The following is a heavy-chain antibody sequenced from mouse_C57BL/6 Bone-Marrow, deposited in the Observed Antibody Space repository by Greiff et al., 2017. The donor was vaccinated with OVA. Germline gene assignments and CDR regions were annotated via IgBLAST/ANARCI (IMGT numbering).Heavy chain of an antibody. CDR3: ARGCSNYEVVFFAY. V-gene: IGHV3-6*01. Sequence: ESGPGLVKPSQSLSLTCSVTGYSITSGYYWNWIRQFPGNKLEWMGYISYDGSNNYNPSLKNRISITRDTSKNTFFLKLKTLTTEDTATYYCARGCSNYEVVFFAYWGQGTLVTVSA. CDR2: ISYDGSN. D-gene: IGHD2-5*01. J-gene: IGHJ3*01. CDR1: GYSITSGYY.